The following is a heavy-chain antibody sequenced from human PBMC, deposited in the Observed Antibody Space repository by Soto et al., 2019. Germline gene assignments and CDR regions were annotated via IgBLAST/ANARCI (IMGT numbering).Heavy chain of an antibody. CDR1: GYTFTSYD. CDR3: ARVTRSGYYLYYYYYYMDV. J-gene: IGHJ6*03. D-gene: IGHD3-3*01. CDR2: MNPNSGNT. V-gene: IGHV1-8*01. Sequence: QVQLVQSGAEVKKPGASVKVSCKASGYTFTSYDINWVRQATGQGLEWMGWMNPNSGNTGYAQKFQGRVTMTRNTSISTAYMELSSLRSEDTAVYYCARVTRSGYYLYYYYYYMDVWGKGTTVTVSS.